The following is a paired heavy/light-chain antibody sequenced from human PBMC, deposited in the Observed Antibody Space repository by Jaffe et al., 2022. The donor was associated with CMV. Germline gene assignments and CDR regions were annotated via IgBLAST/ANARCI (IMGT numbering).Heavy chain of an antibody. CDR1: GGSISNYY. CDR3: ARHGTDYYDSKRWFDP. J-gene: IGHJ5*02. D-gene: IGHD3-22*01. V-gene: IGHV4-59*08. Sequence: QVQLQESGPGLVKPSETLSLTCTVSGGSISNYYWTWVRQPPGKGLEYIGYVYYRGSPNYNPSLKSRATMSLDTSKNQFSLKLTSVTAADTAVYYCARHGTDYYDSKRWFDPWGQGALVTVSS. CDR2: VYYRGSP.
Light chain of an antibody. Sequence: QSVLTQPPSVSGAPGQRVTISCTGRSSNIGADYDVHWYQQVPGTAPKVLIYGNTNRPSGVPDRFSASKSGASASLAITGLQADDEADYYCQSYDISLSTLVFGGGTKLTVL. V-gene: IGLV1-40*01. J-gene: IGLJ2*01. CDR2: GNT. CDR3: QSYDISLSTLV. CDR1: SSNIGADYD.